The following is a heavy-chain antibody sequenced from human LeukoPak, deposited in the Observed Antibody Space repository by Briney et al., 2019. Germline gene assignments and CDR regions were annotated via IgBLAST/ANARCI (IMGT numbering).Heavy chain of an antibody. CDR3: ARERVYLRGGGRFDY. V-gene: IGHV1-69*13. D-gene: IGHD2-8*01. J-gene: IGHJ4*02. CDR2: IIPIFGTA. CDR1: GGTFSSYA. Sequence: SVKVSCKASGGTFSSYAISWVRQAPGRGLEWMGGIIPIFGTANYAQKFQGRVTITADESTSTAYMELSSLRSEDTAVYYCARERVYLRGGGRFDYWGQGTLVTVSS.